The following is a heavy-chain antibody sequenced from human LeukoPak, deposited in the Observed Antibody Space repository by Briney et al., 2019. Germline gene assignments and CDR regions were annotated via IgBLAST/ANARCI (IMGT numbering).Heavy chain of an antibody. J-gene: IGHJ3*02. V-gene: IGHV3-53*01. CDR2: THSDSST. CDR3: VRKNRDFNAAFDI. Sequence: PGGSLRLSCAASGFTVSNNYMSWVRQAPGKGLEWVSITHSDSSTNYADSVKGRFTISRDTSQNTLSLQMNSRRAEDTALYYCVRKNRDFNAAFDIWGQGTVVTVSS. D-gene: IGHD2-21*02. CDR1: GFTVSNNY.